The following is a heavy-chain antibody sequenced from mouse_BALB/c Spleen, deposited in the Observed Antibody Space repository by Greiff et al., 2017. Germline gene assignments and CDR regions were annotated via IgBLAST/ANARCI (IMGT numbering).Heavy chain of an antibody. J-gene: IGHJ4*01. CDR1: GFTFSSYA. D-gene: IGHD1-1*01. CDR2: ISSGGST. Sequence: EVQLVESGGGLVKPGGSLKLSCAASGFTFSSYAMSWVRQTPEKRLEWVASISSGGSTYYPDSVKGRFTISRDNARNILYLQMSSLRSEDTAMYYCAREGIRAMDYWGQGTSVTVSS. V-gene: IGHV5-6-5*01. CDR3: AREGIRAMDY.